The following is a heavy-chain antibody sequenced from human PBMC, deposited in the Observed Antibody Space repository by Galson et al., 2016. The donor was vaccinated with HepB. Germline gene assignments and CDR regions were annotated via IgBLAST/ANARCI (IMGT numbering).Heavy chain of an antibody. CDR2: ISGYNGNT. V-gene: IGHV1-18*01. CDR1: GYTFTSYG. D-gene: IGHD2-21*02. Sequence: SVKVSCKASGYTFTSYGFSWVRQAPGQGLEWMGWISGYNGNTDYAQKFQGRVTMTTDTSTSTACMELRSLRSDDTAVYYCARECGGDCYHFDFWGQGTLVTVSS. CDR3: ARECGGDCYHFDF. J-gene: IGHJ4*02.